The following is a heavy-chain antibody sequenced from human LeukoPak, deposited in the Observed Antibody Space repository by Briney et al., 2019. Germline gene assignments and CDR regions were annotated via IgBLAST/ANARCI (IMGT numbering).Heavy chain of an antibody. CDR3: ARLLSQMKIYDFWSGYQYYFDY. V-gene: IGHV1-2*02. J-gene: IGHJ4*02. CDR1: GYTFTGYY. D-gene: IGHD3-3*01. CDR2: INPNSGGT. Sequence: ASVKVSCKASGYTFTGYYMHWVRQAPGQGLEWMGWINPNSGGTNYAQKFQGRVTMTRDTSISTAYMELSRLRSDDTAVYYCARLLSQMKIYDFWSGYQYYFDYWGQGTLVTVSS.